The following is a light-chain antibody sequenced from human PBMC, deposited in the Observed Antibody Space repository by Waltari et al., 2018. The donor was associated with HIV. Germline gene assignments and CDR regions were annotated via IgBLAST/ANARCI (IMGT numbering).Light chain of an antibody. V-gene: IGKV1-39*01. J-gene: IGKJ1*01. CDR2: AAS. Sequence: DIQMTQSPSSLSASVGDRVTITCRASQGISNYLKWYQQRVGEAPNLLIFAASTLQSGVPPRFSGSGSGTDFTLTITSLQPEDFATYYCQQSYSTLGTFGQGTKVEI. CDR1: QGISNY. CDR3: QQSYSTLGT.